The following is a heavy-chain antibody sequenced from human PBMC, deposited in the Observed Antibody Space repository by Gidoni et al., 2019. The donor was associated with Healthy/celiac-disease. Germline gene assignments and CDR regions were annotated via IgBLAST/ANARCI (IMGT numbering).Heavy chain of an antibody. D-gene: IGHD3-16*01. J-gene: IGHJ2*01. CDR2: IDPSDSYT. V-gene: IGHV5-10-1*03. Sequence: EVQLVQSGAEVKKPGASLRISCKGSGYSFTSYWISWVRQMPGKGLEWMGRIDPSDSYTNHSPSFQGHVTISADKSISTAYLQWSSLKASDTAMYYCARQPARGGIDWYFDLWGRGTLVTVSS. CDR1: GYSFTSYW. CDR3: ARQPARGGIDWYFDL.